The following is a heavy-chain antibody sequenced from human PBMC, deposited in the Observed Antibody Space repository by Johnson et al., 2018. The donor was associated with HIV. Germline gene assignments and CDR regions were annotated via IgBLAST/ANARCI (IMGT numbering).Heavy chain of an antibody. CDR2: ISGSTI. Sequence: VQLVESGGGLVQPGGSLRLSCAASGFTFSSYAMSWVRQAPGKGLEWVSAISGSTIYYADSVKGRFTISRDNAKNSLYLQMNSLRAEDTAVYYCARDHGWSRGWLFDAFDIWGQGTMVTVSS. J-gene: IGHJ3*02. CDR3: ARDHGWSRGWLFDAFDI. V-gene: IGHV3-48*04. CDR1: GFTFSSYA. D-gene: IGHD6-19*01.